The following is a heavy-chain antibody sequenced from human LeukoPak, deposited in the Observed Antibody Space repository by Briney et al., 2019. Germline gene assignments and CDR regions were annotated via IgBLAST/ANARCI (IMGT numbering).Heavy chain of an antibody. Sequence: GRSLRLSCEASGFSFSNYGMHWVRQAPGKGLEWVAVIWNDGSNRNYGDSVKGRFTVSRDNSKNTLHLQMNSLRAEDTAVYYCAKGLRHNWDYSVDYWGQGTLVTVS. D-gene: IGHD1-7*01. J-gene: IGHJ4*02. CDR2: IWNDGSNR. CDR1: GFSFSNYG. CDR3: AKGLRHNWDYSVDY. V-gene: IGHV3-33*03.